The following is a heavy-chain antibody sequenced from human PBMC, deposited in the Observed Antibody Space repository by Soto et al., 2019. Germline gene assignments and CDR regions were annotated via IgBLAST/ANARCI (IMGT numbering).Heavy chain of an antibody. Sequence: GASVKVSCKACGYTFTTXDISWVRQAPGQGLGWMGWISPYNGNPYYAQNFQARVTMTTDTSTSTAYMELRSLRSDDTALYYCAKGAYFDSWGQGTLVTVSS. V-gene: IGHV1-18*01. CDR3: AKGAYFDS. CDR1: GYTFTTXD. J-gene: IGHJ4*02. CDR2: ISPYNGNP.